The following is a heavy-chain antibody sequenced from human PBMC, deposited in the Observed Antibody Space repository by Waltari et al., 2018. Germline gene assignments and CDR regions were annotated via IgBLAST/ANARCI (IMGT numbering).Heavy chain of an antibody. Sequence: QVQLRESGPGLVKASETLSLTCTVSGGSDSSGFSYWSWIRQSPGKGLEWIAYIHNSGTTNYNPSLKSRVTASVDTSKNQFSLNLRSVTAADTAVYYCARGMDAKKIGYWGQGTLVIVSS. CDR2: IHNSGTT. V-gene: IGHV4-61*01. CDR3: ARGMDAKKIGY. D-gene: IGHD2-2*01. CDR1: GGSDSSGFSY. J-gene: IGHJ4*02.